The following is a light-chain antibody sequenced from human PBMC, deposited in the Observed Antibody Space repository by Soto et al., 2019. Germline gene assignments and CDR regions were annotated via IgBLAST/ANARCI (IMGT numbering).Light chain of an antibody. J-gene: IGKJ4*01. V-gene: IGKV3-15*01. CDR3: QQYNKWPLT. CDR1: QSVSSN. Sequence: EILMTQSPATLSVYPGERATLSCRASQSVSSNLAWYQQKPGQAPRLLIYHASTRATGIPARFSGSGSGTEFTLTISSLQSEDFAVYYCQQYNKWPLTFGGGTKVEIK. CDR2: HAS.